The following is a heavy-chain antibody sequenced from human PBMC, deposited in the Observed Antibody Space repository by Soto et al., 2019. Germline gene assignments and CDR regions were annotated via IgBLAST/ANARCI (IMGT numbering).Heavy chain of an antibody. D-gene: IGHD3-10*01. CDR1: GGSFSGYY. V-gene: IGHV4-34*01. Sequence: QVQLQQWGAGLLKPSETLSLTCAVYGGSFSGYYWSWIRQPPGKGLEWIGEINHSGSTNYNPSLKSRVALSVDTSKNQFSLKLSSVTAADTAVYYCARDRGVLLWFGDLGWFDPWGQGTLVTVSS. J-gene: IGHJ5*02. CDR3: ARDRGVLLWFGDLGWFDP. CDR2: INHSGST.